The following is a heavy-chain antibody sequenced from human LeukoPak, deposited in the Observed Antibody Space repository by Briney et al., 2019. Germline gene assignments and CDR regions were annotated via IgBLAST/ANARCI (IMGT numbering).Heavy chain of an antibody. D-gene: IGHD3-9*01. Sequence: SETLSLTCTVSGGSISSGSYYWSWIRQPAGKGLEWIGRIYASGSTNYNPSLKSRVTISVDTSKNQFSLKLSSVTAADTAVYYCARGLLYYDILTGYRDYYMDVWGKGTTVTISS. CDR3: ARGLLYYDILTGYRDYYMDV. CDR2: IYASGST. CDR1: GGSISSGSYY. J-gene: IGHJ6*03. V-gene: IGHV4-61*02.